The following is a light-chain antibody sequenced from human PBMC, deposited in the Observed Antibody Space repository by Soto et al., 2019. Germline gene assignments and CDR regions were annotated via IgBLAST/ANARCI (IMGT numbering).Light chain of an antibody. Sequence: QSVLSHPPGASFSPGHSVTISCTGTSSDVGAYNYVSWYQQHPGKAPKLMIYEVTKRPSGVPDRFSGSKSGNTASLTVSGLQAEDEADYYCSSYAGSNNVLFGGGTKVTVL. CDR2: EVT. CDR1: SSDVGAYNY. CDR3: SSYAGSNNVL. J-gene: IGLJ2*01. V-gene: IGLV2-8*01.